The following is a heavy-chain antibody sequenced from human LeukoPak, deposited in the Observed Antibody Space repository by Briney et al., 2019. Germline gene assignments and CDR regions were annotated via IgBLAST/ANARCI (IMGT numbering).Heavy chain of an antibody. Sequence: GGSLRLSCAASGFTFSSYAMSWVRQAPGKGLEWVSSLTGSGGSTYYADSVKGRFTISRDNSKDTLYLQMNSLRAEDTAVYYCAKGTGSGSSNWFDPWGQGTLVTVSS. D-gene: IGHD3-10*01. CDR2: LTGSGGST. J-gene: IGHJ5*02. CDR1: GFTFSSYA. V-gene: IGHV3-23*01. CDR3: AKGTGSGSSNWFDP.